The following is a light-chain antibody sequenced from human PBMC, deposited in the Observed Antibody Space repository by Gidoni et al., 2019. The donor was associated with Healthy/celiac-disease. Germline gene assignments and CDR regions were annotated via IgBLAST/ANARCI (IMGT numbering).Light chain of an antibody. CDR2: KAS. V-gene: IGKV1-5*03. CDR3: QQYNSYPWT. CDR1: QSISSW. Sequence: DFQLTQCPSTLSASVGDRVTITCRASQSISSWLAWYQQKPGKAPKLLIYKASSLESGVPSRFSGSGSGTEFSLTISSLQPDDFATYYCQQYNSYPWTFGQGTKVEIK. J-gene: IGKJ1*01.